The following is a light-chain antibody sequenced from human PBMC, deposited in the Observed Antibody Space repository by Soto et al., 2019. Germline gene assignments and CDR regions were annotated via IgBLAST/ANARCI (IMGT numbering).Light chain of an antibody. CDR1: QSLSGY. Sequence: EIVLTQSPATLSLSLGERATLSCRASQSLSGYLAWYQQRPGQAPRLLIYDASHRATGIPARFTGSGSGTDFTLIISRLEPEDFASYFCQQSYNIPFTFGPGTRVDI. CDR2: DAS. J-gene: IGKJ3*01. V-gene: IGKV3-11*01. CDR3: QQSYNIPFT.